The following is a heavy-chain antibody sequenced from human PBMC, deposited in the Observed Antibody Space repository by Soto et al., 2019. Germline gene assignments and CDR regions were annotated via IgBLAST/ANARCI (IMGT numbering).Heavy chain of an antibody. J-gene: IGHJ4*02. V-gene: IGHV1-18*01. CDR3: AGGPVVPADMDY. Sequence: QVQLVQSGAEVKKPGASVKVSCKASGYTFTSYGISWVRQAPGKGLEWMGWISAYKGNTNYAQKLQGRVTMTTDTTASTAYMEPMSLRSDDTAMYYWAGGPVVPADMDYWGQGTLVTVSS. CDR2: ISAYKGNT. D-gene: IGHD2-2*01. CDR1: GYTFTSYG.